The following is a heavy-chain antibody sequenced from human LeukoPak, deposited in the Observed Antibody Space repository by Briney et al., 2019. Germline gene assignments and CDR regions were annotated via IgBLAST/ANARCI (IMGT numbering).Heavy chain of an antibody. CDR1: GFTFSRHA. CDR3: VGGVGPRQMNS. V-gene: IGHV3-30-3*01. Sequence: VGSLRLSCSVSGFTFSRHAMHWVRQAPGKGLECVAYITYDGRIQYYADSVKGRFTISRDNSKDMLYLQMNSLRVDDTAIYYCVGGVGPRQMNSWGQGTLVTVSS. D-gene: IGHD1-26*01. J-gene: IGHJ5*02. CDR2: ITYDGRIQ.